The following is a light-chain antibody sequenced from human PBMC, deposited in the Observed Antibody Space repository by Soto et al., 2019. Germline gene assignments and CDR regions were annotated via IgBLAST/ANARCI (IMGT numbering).Light chain of an antibody. CDR2: GAS. V-gene: IGKV3D-7*01. CDR1: QSVSSNY. Sequence: EIVMTQSPATLSLSPGERATLSCRASQSVSSNYLSWYQQKSGQAPRLLIYGASTRATGIPARFSASGSGTDFALTISSLQPEDFAVYYCQQDYNFPITFGQGTRLEIK. CDR3: QQDYNFPIT. J-gene: IGKJ5*01.